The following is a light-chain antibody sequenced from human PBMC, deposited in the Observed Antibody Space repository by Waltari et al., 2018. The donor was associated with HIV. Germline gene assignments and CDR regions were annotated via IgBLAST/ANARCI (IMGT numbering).Light chain of an antibody. CDR3: AAWDGSLSAYVL. CDR2: RIN. V-gene: IGLV1-47*01. Sequence: QSVLTQPPSASGTPGPRVTISCSGSSSNIGSNYVYWYQTHPGTATKLLIYRINQRPSGVPDRFSGSKSGTSASLAISGLRSDDEADYYCAAWDGSLSAYVLFGGGTKLTVL. J-gene: IGLJ2*01. CDR1: SSNIGSNY.